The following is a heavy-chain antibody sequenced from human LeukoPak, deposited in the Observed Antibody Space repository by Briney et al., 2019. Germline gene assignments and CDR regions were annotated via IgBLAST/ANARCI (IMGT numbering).Heavy chain of an antibody. CDR3: ARDRGSFGSGSYYVYYYYYMDV. Sequence: SETLSPTCTVSGGSISSGDYYWSWIRQPPGKGLEWIGYIYYSGSTYYNPSLKSRVTISVDTSKNQFSLKLSSVTAADTAVYYCARDRGSFGSGSYYVYYYYYMDVWGKGTTVTVSS. CDR2: IYYSGST. D-gene: IGHD3-10*01. J-gene: IGHJ6*03. CDR1: GGSISSGDYY. V-gene: IGHV4-30-4*08.